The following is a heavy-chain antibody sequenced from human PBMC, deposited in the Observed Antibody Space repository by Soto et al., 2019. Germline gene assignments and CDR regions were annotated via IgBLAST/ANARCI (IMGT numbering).Heavy chain of an antibody. CDR2: IYYSGST. Sequence: LSLTCTVSGGSISSVGYYWSWIRQHPGKGLEWIGYIYYSGSTYYYPSLKSRVTISVDTSKNQFSLKLSSVTAADTAVYYCARASDYGDYSFDYWGQGTLVTVSS. D-gene: IGHD4-17*01. CDR3: ARASDYGDYSFDY. J-gene: IGHJ4*02. V-gene: IGHV4-31*03. CDR1: GGSISSVGYY.